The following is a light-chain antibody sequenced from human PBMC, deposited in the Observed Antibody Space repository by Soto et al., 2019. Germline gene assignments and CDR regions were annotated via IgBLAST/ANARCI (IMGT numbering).Light chain of an antibody. J-gene: IGLJ3*02. CDR1: SSDVGGYNY. CDR3: SSYAGSNNLV. V-gene: IGLV2-8*01. CDR2: EVS. Sequence: QSALTQPPSASGSPGQSVTISCTGTSSDVGGYNYVSWYQQHPGKAPKLMIYEVSKRPSGVPDRFFGSKSGNTASLTVSGLQAEADYYCSSYAGSNNLVFGGGTKLTVL.